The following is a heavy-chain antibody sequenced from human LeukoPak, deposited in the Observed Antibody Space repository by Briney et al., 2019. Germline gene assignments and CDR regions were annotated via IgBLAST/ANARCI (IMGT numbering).Heavy chain of an antibody. Sequence: PGRSLRLSCAASGFTFSSYGMHWVRQAPGKGLDWVAVIWYDGSNMYHGDSVKGRFTVSRDNSKNTLYLQMNSLRAEDTAVYYCARARNDYDSSGFSTLDYWGQGTLVTVSS. D-gene: IGHD3-22*01. CDR1: GFTFSSYG. CDR3: ARARNDYDSSGFSTLDY. J-gene: IGHJ4*02. CDR2: IWYDGSNM. V-gene: IGHV3-33*01.